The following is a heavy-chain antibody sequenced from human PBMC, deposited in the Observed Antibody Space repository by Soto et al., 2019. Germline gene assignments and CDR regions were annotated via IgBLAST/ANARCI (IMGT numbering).Heavy chain of an antibody. J-gene: IGHJ6*02. V-gene: IGHV1-46*01. CDR1: GHTFTDYY. Sequence: QVQLVQSGAEVKKPGASVKVSCKASGHTFTDYYMHWVRLSPGQGLEWMGIINPGDGSTTYLQKVPGRVTMTRDTSTSTVYMELSGLISEDTAVYYCARDRYGAMDVWGQGTTVTVSS. CDR2: INPGDGST. D-gene: IGHD3-16*02. CDR3: ARDRYGAMDV.